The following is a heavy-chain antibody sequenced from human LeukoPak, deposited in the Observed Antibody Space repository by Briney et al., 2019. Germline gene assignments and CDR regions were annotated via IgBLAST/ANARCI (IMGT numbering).Heavy chain of an antibody. CDR2: IRYDGSNK. CDR3: AKDHPTYDDSSGYYYPGSY. Sequence: PGGSLRLSCAASGFTFSSYGLHWVRQAPGKGLEWVAFIRYDGSNKYYADSVKGRFTISRDNSKHTLYLQMNSLRAEDTAVYYCAKDHPTYDDSSGYYYPGSYWGQGTLVTVSS. CDR1: GFTFSSYG. J-gene: IGHJ4*02. D-gene: IGHD3-22*01. V-gene: IGHV3-30*02.